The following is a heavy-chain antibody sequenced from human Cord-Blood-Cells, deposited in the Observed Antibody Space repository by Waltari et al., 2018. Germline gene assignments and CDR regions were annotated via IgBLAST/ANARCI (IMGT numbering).Heavy chain of an antibody. CDR1: GATFSSYA. CDR3: ARDPSYSGSYLDAFDI. V-gene: IGHV1-69*01. Sequence: QVQLVQSGAEVKKPGSSVKVSCMASGATFSSYALSWVRQAPGQGVEWRGWIIPIFGTANYAEKFQGRCTMTPDESTSTAYMELSSLRSEDTAVYYCARDPSYSGSYLDAFDIWGQGTMVTVAS. J-gene: IGHJ3*02. CDR2: IIPIFGTA. D-gene: IGHD1-26*01.